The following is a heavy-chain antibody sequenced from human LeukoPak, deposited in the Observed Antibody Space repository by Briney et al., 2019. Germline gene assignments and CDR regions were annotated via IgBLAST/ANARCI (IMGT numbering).Heavy chain of an antibody. CDR3: ARDATFIVVVPAAPDNWFDP. Sequence: ASVKVSCKASGYTFTSYYMHWVRQAPGQGLEWMGIINPSGGSTSYAQKFQGRVTMTRDTSTSTVYMELSSLRSEDTAVYYCARDATFIVVVPAAPDNWFDPWGQGTLVTVSS. CDR2: INPSGGST. V-gene: IGHV1-46*01. D-gene: IGHD2-2*01. CDR1: GYTFTSYY. J-gene: IGHJ5*02.